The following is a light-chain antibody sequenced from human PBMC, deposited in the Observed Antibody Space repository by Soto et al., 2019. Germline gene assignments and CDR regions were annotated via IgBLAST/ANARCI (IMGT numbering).Light chain of an antibody. CDR1: SSDVGSYNL. Sequence: QSALTQPASVSGSPGQSITISCTGTSSDVGSYNLVSWYQQHPGKAPKLMIYEGSKRPSGVSNRFSGSKSGNTASLTISGLQAEDEADYYCSSYAGSSIHVVFGGGTKLT. J-gene: IGLJ2*01. CDR2: EGS. V-gene: IGLV2-23*01. CDR3: SSYAGSSIHVV.